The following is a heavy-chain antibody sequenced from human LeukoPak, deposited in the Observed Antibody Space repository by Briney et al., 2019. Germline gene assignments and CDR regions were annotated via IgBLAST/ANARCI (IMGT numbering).Heavy chain of an antibody. D-gene: IGHD3-16*01. CDR1: GFTFSDYY. J-gene: IGHJ5*02. V-gene: IGHV3-11*01. CDR3: ARDRQFRLHDP. Sequence: GGSLRLSCTASGFTFSDYYMTWIRQAPGKGLEWLAYISTSGSITSYVDSVRGRFTISRDNAKNSLYLQIDSLRAEDTAMYYCARDRQFRLHDPWGQGSLVTVSS. CDR2: ISTSGSIT.